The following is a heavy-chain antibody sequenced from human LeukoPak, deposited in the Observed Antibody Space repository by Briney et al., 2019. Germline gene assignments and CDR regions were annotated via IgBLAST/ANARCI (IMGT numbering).Heavy chain of an antibody. CDR2: ISAYNGNT. V-gene: IGHV1-18*01. CDR1: GYTFTSYG. D-gene: IGHD3-3*01. J-gene: IGHJ2*01. CDR3: ARDRQFLEWLLSNWYFDL. Sequence: ASVTVSCTASGYTFTSYGISWVRQAPGQGLEWMGWISAYNGNTNYAQKLQGRVTMTTDTSTSTAYMELRSLGSDDTAVYYCARDRQFLEWLLSNWYFDLWGRGTLVTVSS.